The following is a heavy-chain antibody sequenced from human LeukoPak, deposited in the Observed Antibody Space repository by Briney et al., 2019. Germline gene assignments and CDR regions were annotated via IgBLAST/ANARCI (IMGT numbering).Heavy chain of an antibody. CDR3: ARGRAVPATALDY. CDR2: IWYDGSNK. CDR1: GFTFSSYG. Sequence: PGGSLRLSCAASGFTFSSYGMHWVRQAPGKGLEWVAVIWYDGSNKYYTDSVKGRFTISRDNSKNTLYLQMNSLRAEDTAVYYCARGRAVPATALDYWGQGTLVTVSS. V-gene: IGHV3-33*01. D-gene: IGHD2-2*01. J-gene: IGHJ4*02.